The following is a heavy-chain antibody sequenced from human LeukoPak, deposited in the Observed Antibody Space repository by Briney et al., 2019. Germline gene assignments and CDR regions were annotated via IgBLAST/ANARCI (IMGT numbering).Heavy chain of an antibody. V-gene: IGHV3-48*01. CDR1: GFTFSSYS. D-gene: IGHD6-13*01. J-gene: IGHJ6*03. CDR3: ARDAAAAGNYNYYYYMDV. Sequence: PGGSLRLSCAASGFTFSSYSMNWVRQAPGKGLEWVSYISSSSSTIYYADSVKGRFTISRDNAKNSLNLQMNSLRAEDMAVYYCARDAAAAGNYNYYYYMDVWGKGTTVTVSS. CDR2: ISSSSSTI.